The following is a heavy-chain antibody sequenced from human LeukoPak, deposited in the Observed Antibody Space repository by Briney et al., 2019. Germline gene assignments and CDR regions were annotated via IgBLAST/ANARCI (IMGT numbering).Heavy chain of an antibody. CDR3: TTEYYYDSSGSLFYFDY. CDR2: IKSVSDGGTT. D-gene: IGHD3-22*01. Sequence: PGGSLRLSCTASGFTFTNAWMTWVRQAPGKGLVRVGRIKSVSDGGTTDYAAPVKGRFTISRDDSKNTLYLQMDSLNSEDSAVYYCTTEYYYDSSGSLFYFDYWGQGSLVTVSS. J-gene: IGHJ4*02. CDR1: GFTFTNAW. V-gene: IGHV3-15*01.